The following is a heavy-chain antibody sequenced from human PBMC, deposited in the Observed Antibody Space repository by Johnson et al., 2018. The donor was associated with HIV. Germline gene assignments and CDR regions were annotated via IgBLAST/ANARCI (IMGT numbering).Heavy chain of an antibody. V-gene: IGHV3-66*01. CDR2: IYSAGSP. D-gene: IGHD5-18*01. J-gene: IGHJ3*02. CDR1: GFTFSSYA. Sequence: VQLVESGGGVLRPGGSLRLSCAASGFTFSSYAMSWVRQAPGKRLEWVAVIYSAGSPYFADSVKGRFTVSRDRSNTTMYLQMNSLTPEDTAVYYCARDFPLGYRWGNGFDIWGQGTMVTVSS. CDR3: ARDFPLGYRWGNGFDI.